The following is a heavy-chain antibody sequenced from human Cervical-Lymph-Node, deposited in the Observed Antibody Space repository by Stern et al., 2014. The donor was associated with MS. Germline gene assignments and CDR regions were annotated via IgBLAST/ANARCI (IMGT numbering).Heavy chain of an antibody. Sequence: QVQLVESGAEVKKPGASVKVSCKASGYTFTSYGISWVRQAPGQGLEWMGWISAYNGNTNYAQKLQGRVTMTTDTSTSTAYMELRSLRSDDTAVYYCARDQIFDFGVVIEGFDYWGQGTLVTVSS. CDR2: ISAYNGNT. D-gene: IGHD3-3*01. V-gene: IGHV1-18*01. CDR3: ARDQIFDFGVVIEGFDY. CDR1: GYTFTSYG. J-gene: IGHJ4*02.